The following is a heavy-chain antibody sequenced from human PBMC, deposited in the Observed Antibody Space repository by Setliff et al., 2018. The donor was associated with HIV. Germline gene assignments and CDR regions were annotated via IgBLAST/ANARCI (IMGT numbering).Heavy chain of an antibody. V-gene: IGHV4-4*07. CDR2: IYPSGTI. CDR1: AASIRNSY. CDR3: AGSMGATKGSWFEP. J-gene: IGHJ5*02. D-gene: IGHD1-26*01. Sequence: NPSETLSLTCTVSAASIRNSYWTWIRPPAGKGLEWIGRIYPSGTINYNPSLKSRVSMSVDTSKNQFSLRPTSVSAADTALYYCAGSMGATKGSWFEPWGQGTLVNVSS.